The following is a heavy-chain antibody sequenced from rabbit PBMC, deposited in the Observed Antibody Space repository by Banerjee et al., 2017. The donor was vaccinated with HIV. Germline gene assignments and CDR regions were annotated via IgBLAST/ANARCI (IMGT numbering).Heavy chain of an antibody. V-gene: IGHV1S40*01. J-gene: IGHJ3*01. CDR3: ARGYAYYATTRLDL. CDR1: GFDFSSSYW. Sequence: QSLEESGGDLVKPGASLTLTCTASGFDFSSSYWICWVRQAPGKGLEWIACIDTGDGSTWYASWAKGRFTISKASSTTVTLQMTSLTAADTATYFCARGYAYYATTRLDLWGPGTLVTDS. D-gene: IGHD6-1*01. CDR2: IDTGDGST.